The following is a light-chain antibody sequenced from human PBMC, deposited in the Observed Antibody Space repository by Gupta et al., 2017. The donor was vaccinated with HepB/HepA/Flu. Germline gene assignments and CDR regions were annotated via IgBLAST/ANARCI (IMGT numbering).Light chain of an antibody. Sequence: HSALTQPASVSGSPGQSIPISCTGTSRDVGVYDFVSWYQQYPGKAPKLLIYDVTNRPSGVSYRFSGSKSGNTASLTISGLQAEDEADYYCSSFTNTGALVLFGGGTKLTVL. J-gene: IGLJ2*01. CDR1: SRDVGVYDF. CDR2: DVT. V-gene: IGLV2-14*03. CDR3: SSFTNTGALVL.